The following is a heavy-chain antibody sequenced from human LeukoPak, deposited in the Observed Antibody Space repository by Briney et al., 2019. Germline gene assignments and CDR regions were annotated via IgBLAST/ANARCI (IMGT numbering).Heavy chain of an antibody. J-gene: IGHJ3*02. V-gene: IGHV1-3*01. CDR2: INAGNGNT. CDR3: AREAITIFGVVMGEAFDI. CDR1: GYTFTNYA. D-gene: IGHD3-3*01. Sequence: ASVKVSCKASGYTFTNYAMHWVRQAPGQSLEWMGWINAGNGNTKYSQKFQGRVTITRDTSASTAYMELSSLRSEDTAVYYCAREAITIFGVVMGEAFDIWGQGTMVTVSS.